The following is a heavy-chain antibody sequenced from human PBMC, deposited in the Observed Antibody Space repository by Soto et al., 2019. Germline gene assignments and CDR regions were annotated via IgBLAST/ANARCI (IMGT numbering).Heavy chain of an antibody. J-gene: IGHJ4*02. CDR2: ISHSGST. CDR1: GDSINSSHW. CDR3: AAPNLWSGPWNDTRVDY. Sequence: QVQLQESAPGLVKPSGTLSLTCAVSGDSINSSHWWNWVRQPPGKGLECIGQISHSGSTNYNPSRTSRVKKSVDKSKNHFSPNLTSATAADPAVYYCAAPNLWSGPWNDTRVDYCGQGTLVTVSS. D-gene: IGHD3-3*01. V-gene: IGHV4-4*02.